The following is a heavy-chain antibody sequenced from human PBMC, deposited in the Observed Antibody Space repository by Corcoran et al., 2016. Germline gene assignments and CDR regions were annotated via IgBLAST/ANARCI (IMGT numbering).Heavy chain of an antibody. D-gene: IGHD6-19*01. J-gene: IGHJ4*02. CDR1: GFTFISYG. Sequence: QVQLVESGGGVVQPGRSLRLSCAASGFTFISYGMHWVRQAPGKGLGWVAVIWYDGSNKYYADSVKGRFTISRDNSKNTLYLQMNSRRAEDTAVYYCARDGSGYSSGWYGGAFDYWGQGTLVTVSS. CDR2: IWYDGSNK. CDR3: ARDGSGYSSGWYGGAFDY. V-gene: IGHV3-33*01.